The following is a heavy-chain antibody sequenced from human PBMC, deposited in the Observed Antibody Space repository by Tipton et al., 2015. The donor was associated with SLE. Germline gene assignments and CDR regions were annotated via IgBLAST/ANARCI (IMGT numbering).Heavy chain of an antibody. CDR3: ARDNFWNRGYYFGGGEDYYYYYMDV. V-gene: IGHV4-59*12. J-gene: IGHJ6*03. CDR1: GGSISSYY. CDR2: IYYSGST. Sequence: TLSLTCTVSGGSISSYYWSWIRQPPGKGLEWIGYIYYSGSTNYNPSLKSRVTISVDTSKNQFSLKLSSVTAADTAVYYCARDNFWNRGYYFGGGEDYYYYYMDVWGKATTVTVSS. D-gene: IGHD3-3*01.